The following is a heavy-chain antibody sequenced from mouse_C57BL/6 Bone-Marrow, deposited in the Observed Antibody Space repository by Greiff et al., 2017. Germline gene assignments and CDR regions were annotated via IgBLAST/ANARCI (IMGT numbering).Heavy chain of an antibody. J-gene: IGHJ2*01. D-gene: IGHD2-5*01. CDR2: IYPYDSET. V-gene: IGHV1-61*01. Sequence: QVQLQQPGAELVRPGSSVKLSCKASGYTFTSYWMDWVKQRPGQGLEWIGNIYPYDSETHYNQKFKDKATLTVDKSSSTAYMQLSSLTSEDSAVYYCARLDSNYVDFDYWGQGTTLTVSS. CDR3: ARLDSNYVDFDY. CDR1: GYTFTSYW.